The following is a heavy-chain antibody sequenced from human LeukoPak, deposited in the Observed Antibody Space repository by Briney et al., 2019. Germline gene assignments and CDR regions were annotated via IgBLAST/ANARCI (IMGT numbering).Heavy chain of an antibody. Sequence: RGGSLRLSCAASGFTFSSYSMNWVRQAPGKGLEWVSYISSSSSSIYYADSVKGRFTISRESAKNSLYLQMNSLRAEDTAVYYCARIVELYWYFDLWGRGTLVTVST. D-gene: IGHD1-26*01. CDR2: ISSSSSSI. CDR1: GFTFSSYS. V-gene: IGHV3-48*01. J-gene: IGHJ2*01. CDR3: ARIVELYWYFDL.